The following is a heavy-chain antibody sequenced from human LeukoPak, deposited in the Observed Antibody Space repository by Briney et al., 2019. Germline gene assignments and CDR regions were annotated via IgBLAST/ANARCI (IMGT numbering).Heavy chain of an antibody. J-gene: IGHJ1*01. CDR2: ISGSGGST. Sequence: PGGSLRLSCAASGFTFSSYAMSWVRQAPRKGLEWVSAISGSGGSTYYADSVKGRFTISRDNSKNTLYLQMNSLRAEDTAVYYCAKPIAGATVENFQHWGQGTLVTVSS. CDR1: GFTFSSYA. D-gene: IGHD1-26*01. CDR3: AKPIAGATVENFQH. V-gene: IGHV3-23*01.